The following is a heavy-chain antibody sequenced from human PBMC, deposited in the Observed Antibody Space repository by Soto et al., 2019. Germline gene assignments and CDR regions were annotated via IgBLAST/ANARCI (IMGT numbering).Heavy chain of an antibody. D-gene: IGHD4-17*01. J-gene: IGHJ5*02. CDR1: GGSISGYY. CDR3: ASLQWAAYGGIFDP. V-gene: IGHV4-59*01. Sequence: QVQLQESGPGLVKPSETLSLTCAVSGGSISGYYWSWIRQPPGKGLEWIGYIHYSGNTNYNPSLQSRVTISVDTSKNQFSLKLSSVTAADTAVYYCASLQWAAYGGIFDPWGQGTLVTVSS. CDR2: IHYSGNT.